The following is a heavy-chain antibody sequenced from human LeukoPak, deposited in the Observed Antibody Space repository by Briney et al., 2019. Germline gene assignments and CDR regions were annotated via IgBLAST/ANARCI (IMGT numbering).Heavy chain of an antibody. CDR2: ISSSGGDT. Sequence: PGGSLRLSCAASGFSFSSSPMSWVRQAPGKGLEWVSGISSSGGDTPYADSVKGRFTISRDNSKNTLYLQMNSLRVEDTAVYYCARKDSGLYPFDFWGQGTLVTVSS. CDR3: ARKDSGLYPFDF. V-gene: IGHV3-23*01. CDR1: GFSFSSSP. J-gene: IGHJ4*02.